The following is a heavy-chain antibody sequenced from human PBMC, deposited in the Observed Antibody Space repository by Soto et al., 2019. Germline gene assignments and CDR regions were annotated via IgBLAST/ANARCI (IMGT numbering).Heavy chain of an antibody. V-gene: IGHV3-33*01. CDR2: IWYDGSNK. CDR1: GFTFSSYG. CDR3: ARDLVTYYYYMDV. Sequence: GGSLRLSCAASGFTFSSYGMHWVRQAPGKGLEWVAVIWYDGSNKYYADSVKGRFTISRDNSKNTLYLQMNSLRAEDTAVYYCARDLVTYYYYMDVWGKGTTVTVSS. D-gene: IGHD5-18*01. J-gene: IGHJ6*03.